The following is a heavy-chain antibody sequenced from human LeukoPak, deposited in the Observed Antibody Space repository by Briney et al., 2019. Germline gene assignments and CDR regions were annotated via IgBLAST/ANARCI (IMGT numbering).Heavy chain of an antibody. CDR3: ARHVGRFLENHNCFDP. D-gene: IGHD3-3*01. V-gene: IGHV5-51*01. CDR1: GYSFTSYW. Sequence: GESLKISCKGSGYSFTSYWIGWVRQMPGKGLEWMGIIYPGDSDTRYSPSFQGQVTISADKSISTAYLQWSSLKASDTAMYYCARHVGRFLENHNCFDPWGQGTLVTVSS. J-gene: IGHJ5*02. CDR2: IYPGDSDT.